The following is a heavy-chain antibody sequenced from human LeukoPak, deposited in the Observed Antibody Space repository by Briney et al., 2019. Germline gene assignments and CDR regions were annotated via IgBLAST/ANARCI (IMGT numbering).Heavy chain of an antibody. V-gene: IGHV3-21*01. CDR1: GFTFSSYS. CDR3: ARDPSPIAAAGPIYYYYYMDV. D-gene: IGHD6-13*01. J-gene: IGHJ6*03. CDR2: ISSSSSYI. Sequence: NPGGSLRLSCAASGFTFSSYSMNWVRQAPGKGLEWVSSISSSSSYIYYADSVKGRFTISRDNAKNSLYLQMNSLRAEDTAVYYCARDPSPIAAAGPIYYYYYMDVWGKGTTVTVSS.